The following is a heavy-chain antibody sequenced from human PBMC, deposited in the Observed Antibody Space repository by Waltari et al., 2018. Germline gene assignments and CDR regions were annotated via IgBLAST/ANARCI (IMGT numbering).Heavy chain of an antibody. CDR3: AKDGRPPYIRASGGLYYYGLDF. CDR1: GYTFKNYY. D-gene: IGHD2-8*02. Sequence: QVHLVQSATEVKRPGASVKVSCKASGYTFKNYYIHWVRQAPGQGLEWVGSVNPRGGYTSYAQKCLDRVTRDGDTSTDTVYMEVSSLRFEDTAVDYCAKDGRPPYIRASGGLYYYGLDFWGQGTTVIVSS. J-gene: IGHJ6*02. CDR2: VNPRGGYT. V-gene: IGHV1-46*02.